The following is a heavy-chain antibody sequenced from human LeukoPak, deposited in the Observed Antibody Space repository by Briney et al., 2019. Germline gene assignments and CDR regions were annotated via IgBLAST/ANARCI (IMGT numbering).Heavy chain of an antibody. D-gene: IGHD3-10*01. CDR1: GGSISSSSYY. Sequence: SETLSLTCTVSGGSISSSSYYWGWIRQPPGKGLEWIGSIYYSGSTYYNPSLKSRVTISVDTSTNQFSLKVTSVTAADTAVYYCARASNLLSGFDYWGQGTLVTVSS. V-gene: IGHV4-39*07. CDR2: IYYSGST. CDR3: ARASNLLSGFDY. J-gene: IGHJ4*02.